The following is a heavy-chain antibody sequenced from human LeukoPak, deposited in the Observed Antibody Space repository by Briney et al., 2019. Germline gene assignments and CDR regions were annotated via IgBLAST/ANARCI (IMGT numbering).Heavy chain of an antibody. V-gene: IGHV3-23*01. CDR3: AKDERYYDSSGYPFDY. CDR1: GFTFSSYA. D-gene: IGHD3-22*01. CDR2: ISGSGGST. Sequence: PGGSLRLSCAASGFTFSSYAMSWVHQAPGKGLEWVSAISGSGGSTYYADSVKGRFTISRDNSKNTLYLQMNSLRAEDTAVYYCAKDERYYDSSGYPFDYWGQGTLVTVSS. J-gene: IGHJ4*02.